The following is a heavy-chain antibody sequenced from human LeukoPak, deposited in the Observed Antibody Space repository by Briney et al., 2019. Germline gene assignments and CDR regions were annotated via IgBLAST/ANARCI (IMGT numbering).Heavy chain of an antibody. Sequence: PSEPLSLTCAVSGYSISSGYYWGWIRQPPGKGLEWIGNVYHSGSTYKNPSLKSRVSISLDTSNNQFSLKLTSVTAADTAIYYCARLSGAPVRHPIYHFDYWGQGTLVTVSS. CDR1: GYSISSGYY. V-gene: IGHV4-38-2*01. CDR3: ARLSGAPVRHPIYHFDY. CDR2: VYHSGST. D-gene: IGHD1-26*01. J-gene: IGHJ4*01.